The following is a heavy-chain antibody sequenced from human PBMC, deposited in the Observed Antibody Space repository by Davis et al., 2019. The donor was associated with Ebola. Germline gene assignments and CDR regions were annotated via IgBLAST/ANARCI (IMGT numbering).Heavy chain of an antibody. CDR3: RGSLKEVFDY. Sequence: GESLKISCAASGFTFSTYAMSWVRQAPGKGLEWVAVISYDGRNEFYADSVTGRFTISRDNSNNTLFLQMNSLRAEDTAVYYCRGSLKEVFDYWGQGTLVTVSS. D-gene: IGHD1-26*01. J-gene: IGHJ4*02. V-gene: IGHV3-30*03. CDR2: ISYDGRNE. CDR1: GFTFSTYA.